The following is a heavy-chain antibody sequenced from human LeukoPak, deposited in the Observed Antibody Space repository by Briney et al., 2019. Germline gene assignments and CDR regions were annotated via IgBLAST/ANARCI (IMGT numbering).Heavy chain of an antibody. CDR3: AKATITSCSGAFCYPFDS. CDR1: GFTFSSYG. V-gene: IGHV3-23*01. J-gene: IGHJ4*02. D-gene: IGHD2-15*01. Sequence: GGSLRLSRAASGFTFSSYGMSWVRQAPGKGLEWVSAISGGGGSTYYADSVKGRFTISRDNSKNTLYLQMNSLRAEDTAVYYCAKATITSCSGAFCYPFDSWGQGTLVTVSS. CDR2: ISGGGGST.